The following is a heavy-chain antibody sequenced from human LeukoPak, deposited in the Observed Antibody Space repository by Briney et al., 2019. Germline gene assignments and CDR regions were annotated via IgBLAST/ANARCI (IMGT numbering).Heavy chain of an antibody. Sequence: KPSETLSLTCTVSGGSISSYYWSWIRQPAGKGLEWIGRIYTSGSTNYNPSLKSRVTMSVDTSKNQFSLKLSSVTAADTAVYYCAKGIAVSGSPFYDAFDIWGQGTMVTVSS. CDR3: AKGIAVSGSPFYDAFDI. CDR2: IYTSGST. D-gene: IGHD6-19*01. CDR1: GGSISSYY. V-gene: IGHV4-4*07. J-gene: IGHJ3*02.